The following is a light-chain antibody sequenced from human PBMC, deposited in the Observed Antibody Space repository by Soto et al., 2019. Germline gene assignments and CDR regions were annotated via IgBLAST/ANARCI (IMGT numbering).Light chain of an antibody. V-gene: IGKV4-1*01. CDR1: HSVLYSSNNKNY. CDR3: QQYYSTPPYT. J-gene: IGKJ1*01. Sequence: DNVMTQSPASLSVSLGGMATSNCKSSHSVLYSSNNKNYLAWYQQKPGQPPKLLIYWASTRESGVPDRFSGSGSGTDFTLTISSLQAEDVAVYYCQQYYSTPPYTFGQGTNVDIK. CDR2: WAS.